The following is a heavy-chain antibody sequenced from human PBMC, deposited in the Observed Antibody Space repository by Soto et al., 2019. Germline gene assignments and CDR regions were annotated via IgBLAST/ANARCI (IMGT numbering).Heavy chain of an antibody. Sequence: GTGPKPVNPTQSLTLTCSFPGFSLSTRGVGVGWIRQPPGKALEWLALIYWDDDKRYSPSLRSRLTITKDTSKNQVVLTMTNLDPVDTATYYCAHMDDVSSFDYWGQGTLVTVSS. J-gene: IGHJ4*02. CDR3: AHMDDVSSFDY. V-gene: IGHV2-5*02. CDR1: GFSLSTRGVG. CDR2: IYWDDDK. D-gene: IGHD3-3*01.